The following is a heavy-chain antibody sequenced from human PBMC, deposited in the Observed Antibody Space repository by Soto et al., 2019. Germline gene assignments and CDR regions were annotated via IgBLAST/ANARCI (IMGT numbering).Heavy chain of an antibody. J-gene: IGHJ4*02. D-gene: IGHD1-7*01. CDR3: ARKITGTTDALDY. V-gene: IGHV1-69*13. CDR1: GGTFSSYA. Sequence: GASVKVSCKASGGTFSSYAISWVRQAPGQGLEWMGGIIPIFGTANYAQKFQGRVTITADESTSTAYMELSSLRAEDTAVYYCARKITGTTDALDYWGQGTLVTVSS. CDR2: IIPIFGTA.